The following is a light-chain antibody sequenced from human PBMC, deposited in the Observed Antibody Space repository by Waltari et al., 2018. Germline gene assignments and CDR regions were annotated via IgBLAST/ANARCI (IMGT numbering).Light chain of an antibody. J-gene: IGLJ3*02. CDR3: AVWNNSLSVQWV. V-gene: IGLV1-47*01. CDR1: SSNIGTNY. CDR2: RND. Sequence: QSLLTQPPSASGTPGQRAVISCYGSSSNIGTNYVYWYQHVPGRAPKLLIYRNDQLPSGVPDRVSGSKSGTPASLTISGLRSEDEADYYCAVWNNSLSVQWVVGGGTKLTVL.